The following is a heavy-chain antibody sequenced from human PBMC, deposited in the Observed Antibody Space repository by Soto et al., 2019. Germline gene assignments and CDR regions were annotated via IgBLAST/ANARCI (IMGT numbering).Heavy chain of an antibody. D-gene: IGHD5-18*01. J-gene: IGHJ4*02. Sequence: SGGSLRLSCAASGFTFCSYAMHWVRQAPGKGLEWVAVISYDGSNKYYADSVKGRFTISRDNSKNTLYLQMNSLRVEDTAVYYCAKVGFPYSYGYLFYYWGQGTLVTVSS. V-gene: IGHV3-30-3*01. CDR1: GFTFCSYA. CDR2: ISYDGSNK. CDR3: AKVGFPYSYGYLFYY.